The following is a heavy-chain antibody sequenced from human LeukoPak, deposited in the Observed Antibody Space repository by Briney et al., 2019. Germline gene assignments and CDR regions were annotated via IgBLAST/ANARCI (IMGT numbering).Heavy chain of an antibody. CDR2: IWYDGSNK. CDR3: ARWGGSSSPMVNYYYYGMDV. J-gene: IGHJ6*02. Sequence: GGSLRLSCAASGFTFSSYGMHWVRQAPGKGLEWVAVIWYDGSNKYYADSVKGRFTISRDNSKNTLYLQMNSLRAEDTAVYYCARWGGSSSPMVNYYYYGMDVWGQGTTVTVSS. D-gene: IGHD6-13*01. CDR1: GFTFSSYG. V-gene: IGHV3-33*01.